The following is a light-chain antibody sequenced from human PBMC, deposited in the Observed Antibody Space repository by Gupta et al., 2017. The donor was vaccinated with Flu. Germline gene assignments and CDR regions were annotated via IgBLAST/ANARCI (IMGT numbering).Light chain of an antibody. CDR3: SSYTNSNTHVL. V-gene: IGLV2-14*01. J-gene: IGLJ2*01. CDR2: EVS. CDR1: SSDVGGYDY. Sequence: QSALTQPASVSGSPGQSITISCTGTSSDVGGYDYVSWFQQHPGKAPKLMIYEVSRRPSGVSNRFSGSKSGYTASLTISGLQAEDEADYYCSSYTNSNTHVLFGGGTKLTVL.